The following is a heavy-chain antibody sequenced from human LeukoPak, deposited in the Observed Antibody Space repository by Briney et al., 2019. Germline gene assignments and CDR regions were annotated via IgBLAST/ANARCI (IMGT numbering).Heavy chain of an antibody. Sequence: SETLSLTCTVSGGSSSSYYWSWIRQPPGKGLEWIGYIYTSGSTNYNPSLKSRVTISVDTSKNQFSLKLSSVTAADTAVYYCARTRRWFDPWGQGTLVTVSS. CDR1: GGSSSSYY. CDR3: ARTRRWFDP. V-gene: IGHV4-4*09. J-gene: IGHJ5*02. CDR2: IYTSGST.